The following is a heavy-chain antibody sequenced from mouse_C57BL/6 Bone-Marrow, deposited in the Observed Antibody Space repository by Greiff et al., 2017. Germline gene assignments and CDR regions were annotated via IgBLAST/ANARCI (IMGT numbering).Heavy chain of an antibody. Sequence: QVQLQQSGAELVRPGTSVKVSCKASGYAFTNYLIEWVKQRPGQGLEWIGVINPGSGGTNYNEKFKGKATLTADKSSRTAYMQLSSLTSEDSAVYFCAYGNYDPYAMDYWGQGTSVTVSS. V-gene: IGHV1-54*01. CDR1: GYAFTNYL. CDR2: INPGSGGT. J-gene: IGHJ4*01. D-gene: IGHD2-1*01. CDR3: AYGNYDPYAMDY.